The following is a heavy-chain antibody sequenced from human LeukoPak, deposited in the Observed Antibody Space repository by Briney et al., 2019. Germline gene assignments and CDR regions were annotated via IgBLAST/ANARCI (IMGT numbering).Heavy chain of an antibody. Sequence: SETLSLTCAVYGGSFSGYYWSWIRQPPGKGLEWIGEINHSGSTNYNPSLKSRVTISVDKSKNQFSLKLSSVTAADTAVYYCARVNYSNYGYYYYYGMDVWGQGTTVTVSS. CDR2: INHSGST. V-gene: IGHV4-34*01. CDR1: GGSFSGYY. D-gene: IGHD4-11*01. CDR3: ARVNYSNYGYYYYYGMDV. J-gene: IGHJ6*02.